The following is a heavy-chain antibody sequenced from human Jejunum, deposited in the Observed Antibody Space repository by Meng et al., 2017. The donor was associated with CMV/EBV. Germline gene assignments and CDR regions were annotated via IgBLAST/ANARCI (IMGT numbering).Heavy chain of an antibody. D-gene: IGHD3-16*02. CDR2: NYYSGST. J-gene: IGHJ4*02. CDR1: GGSIHTYY. CDR3: VRHQNGGTYPLDY. V-gene: IGHV4-59*08. Sequence: QGQMKGWGTGVVKPSGKHYVNCACSGGSIHTYYWCWIRQRPGKGLEWIGNNYYSGSTNYNPSLASRVTISVDSSKNQFSLKLSSVTVADTAVYYCVRHQNGGTYPLDYWGQGTLVTVSS.